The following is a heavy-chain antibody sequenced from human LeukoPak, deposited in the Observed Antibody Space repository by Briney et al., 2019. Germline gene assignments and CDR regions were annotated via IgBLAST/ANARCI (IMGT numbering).Heavy chain of an antibody. CDR1: GFTVSSNY. J-gene: IGHJ3*02. V-gene: IGHV3-53*05. CDR3: AKERYGDYGQLDDAFDI. D-gene: IGHD4-17*01. CDR2: IYSGGST. Sequence: GGSLRLSCAASGFTVSSNYMSWVRQAPGKGLEWVSVIYSGGSTYYADSVKGRFTISRDNAKNSLYLQMNSLRAEDTALYYCAKERYGDYGQLDDAFDIWGQGTMVTVSS.